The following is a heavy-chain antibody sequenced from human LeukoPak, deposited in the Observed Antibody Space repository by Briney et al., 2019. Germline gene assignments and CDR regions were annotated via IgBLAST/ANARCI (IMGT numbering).Heavy chain of an antibody. Sequence: GGSLRLPCAASEFSVGSNYMTWVRQAPGKGLEWVSLIYSGGSTYYADSVKGRFTISRDNSKNTVYLQMNSLRPEDTALYYCARDKSYFGSGNYHYFDSWGQGALVIVSS. CDR3: ARDKSYFGSGNYHYFDS. D-gene: IGHD3-10*01. CDR1: EFSVGSNY. J-gene: IGHJ4*02. V-gene: IGHV3-66*01. CDR2: IYSGGST.